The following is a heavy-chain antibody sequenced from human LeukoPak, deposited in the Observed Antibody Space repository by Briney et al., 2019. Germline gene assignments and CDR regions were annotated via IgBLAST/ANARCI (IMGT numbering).Heavy chain of an antibody. CDR3: ARSSKLGRNYGSGIIPMDV. D-gene: IGHD3-10*01. CDR2: MNPNSGNT. J-gene: IGHJ6*04. Sequence: ASVRVSSKASGYTFTNYDINWVRQAPGQGGGWMGWMNPNSGNTGYAQKFQGRVTMTRNTSITTAYMDLTSLRSEDTAVYYCARSSKLGRNYGSGIIPMDVWGKGTTVTVSS. V-gene: IGHV1-8*01. CDR1: GYTFTNYD.